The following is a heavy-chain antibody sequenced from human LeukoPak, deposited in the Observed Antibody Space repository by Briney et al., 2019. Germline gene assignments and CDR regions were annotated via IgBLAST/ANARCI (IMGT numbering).Heavy chain of an antibody. D-gene: IGHD3-16*01. CDR3: VRGWADTVMSRMDS. Sequence: GGSLRLSCAASGFTFSAYWRNWVREAPGKGLEWVANIKQDGSAKFYAGSVKGRYIISSDDAKTTLYLQMNSLRAEDTAVYYCVRGWADTVMSRMDSWGQGTLVTVPS. V-gene: IGHV3-7*01. J-gene: IGHJ4*02. CDR2: IKQDGSAK. CDR1: GFTFSAYW.